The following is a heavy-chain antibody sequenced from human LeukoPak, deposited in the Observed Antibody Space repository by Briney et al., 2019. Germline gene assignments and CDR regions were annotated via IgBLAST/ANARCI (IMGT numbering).Heavy chain of an antibody. CDR3: ARSRYCTNGICSYFDY. J-gene: IGHJ4*02. CDR2: ISGSGGST. D-gene: IGHD2-8*01. V-gene: IGHV3-23*01. Sequence: GGSLRLSCAASGFTFSSYAMSWVRQAPGKGLEWVSAISGSGGSTYYADSVKGRFTISRDNAKNSLYLQMNSLRAEDTAVYYCARSRYCTNGICSYFDYWGQGTLVTVSS. CDR1: GFTFSSYA.